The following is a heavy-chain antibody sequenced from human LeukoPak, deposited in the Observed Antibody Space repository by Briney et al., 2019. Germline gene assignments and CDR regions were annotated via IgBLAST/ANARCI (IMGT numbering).Heavy chain of an antibody. Sequence: SETLSVTCTVSGVSITNYYWSWIRQPPGKGLEWIAYIYFTGNTDYNPSLKSRVTISVDTSKNQFSLKLTSVTAADTALYYCARFSDSPISAFDLWGQGTMVTVSS. CDR3: ARFSDSPISAFDL. D-gene: IGHD3-22*01. J-gene: IGHJ3*01. V-gene: IGHV4-59*01. CDR1: GVSITNYY. CDR2: IYFTGNT.